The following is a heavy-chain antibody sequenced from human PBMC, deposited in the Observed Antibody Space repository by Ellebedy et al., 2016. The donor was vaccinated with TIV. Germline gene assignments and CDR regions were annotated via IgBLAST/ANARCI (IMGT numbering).Heavy chain of an antibody. V-gene: IGHV3-23*01. D-gene: IGHD3-22*01. J-gene: IGHJ3*01. CDR3: ARPYVSPATDDIFDV. CDR2: ISGSVGRT. Sequence: GGSLRLXXAASGFTFSSYAMSWVRQAPGKGLEWVSTISGSVGRTYYADSVRGRFTISRDISQNMLYLQISDLRVEDTAVYYCARPYVSPATDDIFDVWGQGAVVTVSS. CDR1: GFTFSSYA.